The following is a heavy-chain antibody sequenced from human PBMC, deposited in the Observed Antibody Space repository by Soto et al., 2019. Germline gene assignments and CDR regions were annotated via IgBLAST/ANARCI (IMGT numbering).Heavy chain of an antibody. CDR1: GFTFSSYS. CDR3: ARDPSLGRFLEWLSDAFDI. D-gene: IGHD3-3*01. Sequence: EVQLVESGGGLVKPGGSLRLSCAASGFTFSSYSMNWVRQAPGKGLEWVSSISSSSSYIYYADSVKGRFTISRDNAKNSLFLQMNSLRAEDTAVYYCARDPSLGRFLEWLSDAFDIWGQGTMVTVSS. J-gene: IGHJ3*02. V-gene: IGHV3-21*01. CDR2: ISSSSSYI.